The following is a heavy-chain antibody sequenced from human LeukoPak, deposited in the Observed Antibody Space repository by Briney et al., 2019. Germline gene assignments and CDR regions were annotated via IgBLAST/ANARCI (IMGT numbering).Heavy chain of an antibody. CDR3: AHFDYGDHGAFDY. V-gene: IGHV2-5*08. CDR1: GGSISSGGYS. Sequence: TLSLTCAVSGGSISSGGYSWSWIRQPPGKALEWLALIYWDDDKRYSPSLKSRLTITKDTSKNQVALTMTNMDPVDTATYYCAHFDYGDHGAFDYWGQGTLVTVSS. CDR2: IYWDDDK. J-gene: IGHJ4*02. D-gene: IGHD4-17*01.